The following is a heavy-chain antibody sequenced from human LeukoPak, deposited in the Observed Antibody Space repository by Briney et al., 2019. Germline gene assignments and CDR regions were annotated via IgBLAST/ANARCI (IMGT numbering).Heavy chain of an antibody. CDR1: GGTFSSYA. J-gene: IGHJ6*03. Sequence: ASVKVSCKASGGTFSSYAISWVRQAPGQGLEWMGGIIPIFGTANYAQKFQGRVTITADESTSTAYMELSSLRSEDTAVYYCARSFPSVAARGAYYYYYMDVWGKGTTVTVSS. D-gene: IGHD6-6*01. V-gene: IGHV1-69*13. CDR2: IIPIFGTA. CDR3: ARSFPSVAARGAYYYYYMDV.